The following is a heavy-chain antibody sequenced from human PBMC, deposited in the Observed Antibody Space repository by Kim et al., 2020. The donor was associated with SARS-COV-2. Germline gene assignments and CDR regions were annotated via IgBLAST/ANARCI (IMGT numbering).Heavy chain of an antibody. Sequence: GGSLRLSCVASGFTFSNFWMCWVRQTPGKGLEWVSLINIDGSDKRYADSVEGRFTLSRDNAKNTLYLEMNSLRGEDTAAYYCVRALLGLGEFDPRGQGTLVTVSS. CDR2: INIDGSDK. J-gene: IGHJ5*02. CDR3: VRALLGLGEFDP. D-gene: IGHD3-10*01. CDR1: GFTFSNFW. V-gene: IGHV3-74*01.